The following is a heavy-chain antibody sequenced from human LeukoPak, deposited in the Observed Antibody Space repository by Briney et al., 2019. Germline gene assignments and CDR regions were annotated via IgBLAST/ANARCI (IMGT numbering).Heavy chain of an antibody. Sequence: KAGGSLRLSCAASGFTFSSYSMNWVRQAPGKGLEWVSSISSSSSYIYYADSVKGRFTISRDNSKNTLYLQMNSLRAEDTAVYYCAKFGIAAPFDYWGQGTLVTVSS. CDR1: GFTFSSYS. V-gene: IGHV3-21*04. D-gene: IGHD6-25*01. CDR3: AKFGIAAPFDY. CDR2: ISSSSSYI. J-gene: IGHJ4*02.